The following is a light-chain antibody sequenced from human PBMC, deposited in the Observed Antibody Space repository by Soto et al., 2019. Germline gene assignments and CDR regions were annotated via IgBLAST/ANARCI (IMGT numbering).Light chain of an antibody. CDR1: QTIGTW. J-gene: IGKJ4*01. Sequence: DIQMTQSPSTLSASVGDTVTITCRSSQTIGTWLAWYQQKPAKAPKLLIYKASTLESGVPSRFSGSGSGTEFTLTISSLQAYDFATYYCQQYNDLSTFGGGTKVDIK. V-gene: IGKV1-5*03. CDR3: QQYNDLST. CDR2: KAS.